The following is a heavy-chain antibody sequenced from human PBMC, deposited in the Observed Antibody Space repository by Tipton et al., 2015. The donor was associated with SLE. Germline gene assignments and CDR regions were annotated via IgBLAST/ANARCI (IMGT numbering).Heavy chain of an antibody. CDR2: IYSSGTT. Sequence: TLSLTCTVSGGSITNYYWSWIRQPPGKGPECIGYIYSSGTTNYNPSLKSRVTISTDTSKKQFFLNLSTVTAADTAVFYCVRGPTRYYFDYWGQGILVTVSS. CDR3: VRGPTRYYFDY. CDR1: GGSITNYY. J-gene: IGHJ4*02. V-gene: IGHV4-59*01.